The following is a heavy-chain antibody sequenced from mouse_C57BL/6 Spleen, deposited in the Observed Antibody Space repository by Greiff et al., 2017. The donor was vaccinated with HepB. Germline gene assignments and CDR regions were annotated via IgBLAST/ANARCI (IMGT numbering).Heavy chain of an antibody. CDR2: ISDGGSYT. V-gene: IGHV5-4*01. D-gene: IGHD1-2*01. Sequence: EVQGVESGGGLVKPGGSLKLSCAASGFTFSSYAMSWVRQTPEKRLEWVATISDGGSYTYYPDNVKGRFTISRDNAKNNLYLQMGHLKSEDTAMYYCARGGLLRPMDYWGQGTSVTVSS. CDR3: ARGGLLRPMDY. CDR1: GFTFSSYA. J-gene: IGHJ4*01.